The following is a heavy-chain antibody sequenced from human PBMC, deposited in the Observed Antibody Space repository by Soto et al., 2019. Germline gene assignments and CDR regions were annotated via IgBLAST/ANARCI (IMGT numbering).Heavy chain of an antibody. CDR1: GNTFTNFG. J-gene: IGHJ5*02. Sequence: QGQLVQSGVEVKKPGASVKVSCTASGNTFTNFGVTWVRQAPGQGLEWMGWISPYTDDPSYAQKLQGRVTMTIDTSTSTAYLDLRRLTSDDTAVYYCARVIPGPEAWFHPWGQGTLVTVSS. CDR2: ISPYTDDP. V-gene: IGHV1-18*01. CDR3: ARVIPGPEAWFHP. D-gene: IGHD2-2*01.